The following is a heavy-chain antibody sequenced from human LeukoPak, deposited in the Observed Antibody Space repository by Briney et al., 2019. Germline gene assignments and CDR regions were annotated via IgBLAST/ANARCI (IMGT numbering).Heavy chain of an antibody. CDR3: ARGNGVATSSDFDY. CDR1: GYTFTNYG. D-gene: IGHD2-2*01. CDR2: INPNSGGT. J-gene: IGHJ4*02. Sequence: ASVKVSCKASGYTFTNYGFSWVRQAPGQGLEWMGWINPNSGGTNYAQKFQGRVTMTRDTSISTAYMELSRLRSDDTAVYYCARGNGVATSSDFDYWGQGTLVTVSS. V-gene: IGHV1-2*02.